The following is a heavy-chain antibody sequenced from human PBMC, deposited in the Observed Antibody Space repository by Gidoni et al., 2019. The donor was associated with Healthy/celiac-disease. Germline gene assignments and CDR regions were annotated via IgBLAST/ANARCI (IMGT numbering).Heavy chain of an antibody. D-gene: IGHD6-13*01. CDR3: ARDGGSSWYGVDY. CDR2: IYYSGST. J-gene: IGHJ4*02. Sequence: QVQLQESGPGLVKPSQTLSLTCTVSAGSISSGGYYWSWIRQHPGKGLEWIGYIYYSGSTYYNPSLKSRVTISVDTSKNQFSLKLSSVTAADTAVYYCARDGGSSWYGVDYWGQGTLVTVSS. V-gene: IGHV4-31*03. CDR1: AGSISSGGYY.